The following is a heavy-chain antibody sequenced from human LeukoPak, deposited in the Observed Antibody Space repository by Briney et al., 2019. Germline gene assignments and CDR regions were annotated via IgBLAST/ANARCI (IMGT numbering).Heavy chain of an antibody. CDR3: AKDLKVAMAHFDY. CDR2: ISGSGGST. J-gene: IGHJ4*02. D-gene: IGHD5-12*01. CDR1: GFTFSSYG. V-gene: IGHV3-23*01. Sequence: PGGSLRLSCAASGFTFSSYGMHWVRQAPGKGLEWVSAISGSGGSTYYADSVKGRFTISRDNSKNTLYLQMNSLRAEDTAVYYCAKDLKVAMAHFDYWGQGTLVTVSS.